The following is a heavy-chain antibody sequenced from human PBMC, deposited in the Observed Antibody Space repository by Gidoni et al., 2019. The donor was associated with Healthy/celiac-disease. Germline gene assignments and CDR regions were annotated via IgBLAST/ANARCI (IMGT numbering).Heavy chain of an antibody. CDR3: ARDLEEQLAPPYYYYGMDV. V-gene: IGHV3-21*01. CDR2: IRRSGSTI. CDR1: GFPFSSYR. J-gene: IGHJ6*02. D-gene: IGHD6-6*01. Sequence: EVQLVESGGGLVKHGGSLRISCAASGFPFSSYRMHCVRQPPGKGLEWVSSIRRSGSTINYAGSVKGRFTISRDKAKNSLYLQMNSLRAEDTAVYYCARDLEEQLAPPYYYYGMDVWGQGTTVTVSS.